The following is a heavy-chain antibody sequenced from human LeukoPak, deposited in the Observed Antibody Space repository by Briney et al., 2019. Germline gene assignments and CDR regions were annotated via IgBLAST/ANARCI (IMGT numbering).Heavy chain of an antibody. J-gene: IGHJ4*02. CDR2: ISGSGDTT. CDR1: GFTFSSYA. D-gene: IGHD4-11*01. Sequence: QTGGSLRLSCAASGFTFSSYAMGWVRQAPGKGLEWVSSISGSGDTTYYADSVKGRFTISRDNSKNTLYLRMNSLRAEDTAVYYCAKCHSDYIFDYWGQGTLVTVSS. V-gene: IGHV3-23*01. CDR3: AKCHSDYIFDY.